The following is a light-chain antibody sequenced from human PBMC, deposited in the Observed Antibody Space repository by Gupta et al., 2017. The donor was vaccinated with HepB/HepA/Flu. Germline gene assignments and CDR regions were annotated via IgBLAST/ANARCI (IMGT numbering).Light chain of an antibody. Sequence: QPALTQPRSVSGSPGQSVTVSCTGTSSDVGGYNYVSWYQQHPGKAPKVMIDEVSKRPSGVPDRFSGSKSGNTASLTISGLQAEDEADYYCCSYAGSYTPWVFGGGTKLTVL. CDR2: EVS. CDR1: SSDVGGYNY. V-gene: IGLV2-11*01. J-gene: IGLJ3*02. CDR3: CSYAGSYTPWV.